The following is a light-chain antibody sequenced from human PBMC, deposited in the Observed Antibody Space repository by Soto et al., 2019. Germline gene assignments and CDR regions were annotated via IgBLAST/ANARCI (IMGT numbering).Light chain of an antibody. Sequence: QSVLAQPPSVSAAPGQKVTISCSGSSSNIGGNSVSWYQQLPGTAPKLLIYDDNKRPSGIPDRFSGSKSGTSATLGITGFQTGDEADYYSGSWDSSPSAYVFGTGTKV. V-gene: IGLV1-51*01. J-gene: IGLJ1*01. CDR2: DDN. CDR3: GSWDSSPSAYV. CDR1: SSNIGGNS.